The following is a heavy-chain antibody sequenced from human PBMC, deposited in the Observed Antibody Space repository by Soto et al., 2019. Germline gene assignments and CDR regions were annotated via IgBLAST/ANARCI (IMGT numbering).Heavy chain of an antibody. Sequence: SETLSLTCTVSGGSISSSSYYWGWIRQPPGKGLEWIGSIYYSGSTYYNPSLKSRVTISVDTSKNQFSLKLSSVTAADTAVYYCARPQSIGSGIPWFDPWGQGTLVTVSS. CDR1: GGSISSSSYY. D-gene: IGHD3-10*01. J-gene: IGHJ5*02. CDR3: ARPQSIGSGIPWFDP. CDR2: IYYSGST. V-gene: IGHV4-39*01.